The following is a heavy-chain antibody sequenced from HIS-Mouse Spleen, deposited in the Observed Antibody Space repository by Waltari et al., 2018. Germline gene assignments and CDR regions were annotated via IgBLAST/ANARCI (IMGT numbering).Heavy chain of an antibody. V-gene: IGHV3-30*04. CDR1: GFTFSSYA. D-gene: IGHD3-22*01. Sequence: QVQLVESGGGVVQPGRSLRLSCAASGFTFSSYAMHWVRQAPGKGLEWVEVISYDGSNKYYADSVKGRFTISRDNSKNTLYLQMNSLRAEDTAVYYCAREVVIYFDYWGQGTLVTVSS. CDR2: ISYDGSNK. CDR3: AREVVIYFDY. J-gene: IGHJ4*02.